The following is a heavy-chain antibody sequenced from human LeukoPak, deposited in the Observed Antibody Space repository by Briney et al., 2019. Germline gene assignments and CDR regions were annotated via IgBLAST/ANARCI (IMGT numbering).Heavy chain of an antibody. CDR3: TSAGVAAIP. CDR2: IYHSGST. V-gene: IGHV4-38-2*02. CDR1: GYSISSGYY. J-gene: IGHJ5*02. D-gene: IGHD2-15*01. Sequence: PSETLSLTCTVSGYSISSGYYWGWIRQPPGKGLEWIGSIYHSGSTYYNPSLKSRVTISVDTSKNQFSLKLSSVTAADTAVYYCTSAGVAAIPWGQGTLVTVSS.